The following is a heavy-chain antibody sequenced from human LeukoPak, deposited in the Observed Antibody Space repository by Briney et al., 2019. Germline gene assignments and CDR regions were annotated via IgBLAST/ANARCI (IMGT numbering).Heavy chain of an antibody. Sequence: PSETLSLTCAVYGGSFSGYYWSWIRQPPGKGLEWIGEINHSGSTNYNPSLKSRVTISVDTSKNQFSLKLSSVTAADTAVYYCARDFFSGYYYYFDYWGQGTLVTVSS. J-gene: IGHJ4*02. V-gene: IGHV4-34*01. CDR2: INHSGST. CDR1: GGSFSGYY. CDR3: ARDFFSGYYYYFDY. D-gene: IGHD3-22*01.